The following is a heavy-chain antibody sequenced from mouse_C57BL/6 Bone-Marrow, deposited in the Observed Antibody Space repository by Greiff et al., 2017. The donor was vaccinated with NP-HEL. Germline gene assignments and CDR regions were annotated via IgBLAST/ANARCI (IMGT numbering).Heavy chain of an antibody. CDR1: GYTFTDYC. D-gene: IGHD1-1*01. V-gene: IGHV1-26*01. CDR2: INPNNGGT. J-gene: IGHJ3*01. CDR3: ASYCDSKPGVAY. Sequence: VQLQQSGPELVKPGASVKISCKASGYTFTDYCMNWVKQSHGQSLEWIGDINPNNGGTSYNQKFKGKATLTVDKSSSTAYMELRSLTSEDSAVYYWASYCDSKPGVAYWDRGTRVTVTA.